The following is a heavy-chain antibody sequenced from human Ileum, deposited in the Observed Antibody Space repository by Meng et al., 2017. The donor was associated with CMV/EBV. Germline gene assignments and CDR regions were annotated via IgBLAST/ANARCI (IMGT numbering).Heavy chain of an antibody. V-gene: IGHV4-34*02. CDR2: VNNRGRT. Sequence: VHVRQWGAGLLKPSEPLSLTWSVAGEPLNGFFCSWIRQPPGRGLEWIGEVNNRGRTNYNPSLKSRLTISIDTSKRQLSLMVTSVTAADSAIYYCASGRLQFTPSALQHWGPGTLVTVSS. D-gene: IGHD5-24*01. CDR3: ASGRLQFTPSALQH. J-gene: IGHJ1*01. CDR1: GEPLNGFF.